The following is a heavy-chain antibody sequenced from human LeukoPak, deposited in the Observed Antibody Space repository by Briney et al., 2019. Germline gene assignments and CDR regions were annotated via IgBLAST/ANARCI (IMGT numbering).Heavy chain of an antibody. CDR2: IYSNGNT. J-gene: IGHJ3*02. Sequence: SETLSLTCIVSGGSFSSSYWSWIRQPPGKGLEWIAYIYSNGNTDSNPSLKSRVTIAVDTSQSQFSLKLSSVTAADTAVYYCARGLVGLTPHAGVFQIWGQGTKVTVSS. D-gene: IGHD1-26*01. CDR1: GGSFSSSY. V-gene: IGHV4-59*01. CDR3: ARGLVGLTPHAGVFQI.